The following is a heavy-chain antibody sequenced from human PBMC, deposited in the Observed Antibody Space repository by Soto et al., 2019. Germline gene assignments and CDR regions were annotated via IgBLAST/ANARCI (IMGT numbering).Heavy chain of an antibody. D-gene: IGHD2-8*01. CDR2: IYYSGST. J-gene: IGHJ4*02. Sequence: QVQLQESGPGLVKPSETLSLTCTVSGGSISSYYWSWIRQPPGKGVEWIGYIYYSGSTNYNPSLKSRVTISVDTSKNQFSLKLSSVTAADTAVYYCARRYAGNFDYWGQGTLVTVSS. V-gene: IGHV4-59*01. CDR3: ARRYAGNFDY. CDR1: GGSISSYY.